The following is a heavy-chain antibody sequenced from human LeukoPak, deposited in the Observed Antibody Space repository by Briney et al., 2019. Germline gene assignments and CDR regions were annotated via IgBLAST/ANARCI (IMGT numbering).Heavy chain of an antibody. CDR1: GGSISSYY. D-gene: IGHD3-10*01. V-gene: IGHV4-59*01. J-gene: IGHJ3*02. CDR2: IYYSGST. CDR3: ARDRIGSGKGTFDI. Sequence: SETLSLTCTVSGGSISSYYWSWIRQPPGKGLEWIGYIYYSGSTNYNPSLKSRVTISVDTSKNQFSLKLSSVTAADTAVYYCARDRIGSGKGTFDIWGQGTMVTVSS.